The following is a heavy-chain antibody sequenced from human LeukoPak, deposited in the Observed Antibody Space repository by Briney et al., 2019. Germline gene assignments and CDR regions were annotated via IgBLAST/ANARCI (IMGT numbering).Heavy chain of an antibody. D-gene: IGHD3-9*01. CDR2: IKQDGSEK. J-gene: IGHJ6*03. Sequence: GGSLRLSCAASGFTFSSYWMSWVRQAPGKGLEWVANIKQDGSEKYYVDSVKGRFTISRDNAKNSLYLQMNSLRAEDTAVYYCARDIKYYDILTGYYFVGSGFMDVWGKGTTVTISS. V-gene: IGHV3-7*01. CDR1: GFTFSSYW. CDR3: ARDIKYYDILTGYYFVGSGFMDV.